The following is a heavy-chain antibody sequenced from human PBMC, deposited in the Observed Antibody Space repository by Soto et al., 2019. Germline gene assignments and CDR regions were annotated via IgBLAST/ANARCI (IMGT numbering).Heavy chain of an antibody. D-gene: IGHD6-13*01. V-gene: IGHV1-24*01. Sequence: ASVKVSCKVSGYTLTELSMHWVRQAPGKGLEWMGGFDPEDGETIYAQKFQGRVTMTEDTSTDTAHMELSSLRSEGTAVYYCATLDSSRRYFDYWCQGTLVTVSS. CDR1: GYTLTELS. CDR2: FDPEDGET. J-gene: IGHJ4*02. CDR3: ATLDSSRRYFDY.